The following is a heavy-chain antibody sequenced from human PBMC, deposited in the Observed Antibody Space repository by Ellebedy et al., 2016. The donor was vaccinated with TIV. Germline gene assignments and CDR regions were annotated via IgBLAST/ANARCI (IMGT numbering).Heavy chain of an antibody. J-gene: IGHJ4*02. V-gene: IGHV1-18*01. CDR2: ISTPSGQP. CDR3: ATVQEGGARLRGVNRIDY. CDR1: GYTFTSYG. Sequence: ASVKVSCKASGYTFTSYGISWVRQAPGQGLEWMGWISTPSGQPNYAQKFQGRVTMTTNTSTTTAYMELRSLRSDDTAMYYCATVQEGGARLRGVNRIDYWGQGTLVTVSS. D-gene: IGHD3-10*01.